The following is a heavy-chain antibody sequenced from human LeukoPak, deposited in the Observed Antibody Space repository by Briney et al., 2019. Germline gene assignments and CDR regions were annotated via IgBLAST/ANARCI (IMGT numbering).Heavy chain of an antibody. D-gene: IGHD2-21*02. CDR1: GFTFNTYT. CDR2: ITASSTAI. J-gene: IGHJ4*02. V-gene: IGHV3-21*04. Sequence: GGSLRLSCAASGFTFNTYTMNWVRQAPGKGLEWVSSITASSTAIYSADSVKGRFTISRDNSKKIVYLQMNSLRAEDTAVYYCAKDRMGGVTFFDYWGQGTLVTVSS. CDR3: AKDRMGGVTFFDY.